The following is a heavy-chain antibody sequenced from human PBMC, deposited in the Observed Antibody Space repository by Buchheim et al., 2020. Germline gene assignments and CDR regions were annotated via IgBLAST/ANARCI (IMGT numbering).Heavy chain of an antibody. CDR2: IAVGRGNT. CDR3: AAGETWELLSKLYYYYGFNV. D-gene: IGHD1-26*01. J-gene: IGHJ6*02. CDR1: GFTFTRSA. V-gene: IGHV1-58*01. Sequence: QMQLVQSGPEVKKPGTSVKVSCETSGFTFTRSAVQWVRQVRGQRLEWIGWIAVGRGNTNYAQKFQERVTITRDMSTSTAYMELSSLRSEDTAVYYCAAGETWELLSKLYYYYGFNVWGQGT.